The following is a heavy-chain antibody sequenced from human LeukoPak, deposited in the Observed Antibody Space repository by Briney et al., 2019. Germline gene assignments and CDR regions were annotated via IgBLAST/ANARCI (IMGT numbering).Heavy chain of an antibody. V-gene: IGHV4-34*01. CDR2: INHGGST. CDR1: GGSFSGYY. Sequence: SETLSLTCAVYGGSFSGYYWSWIRQPPGKGLEWIGEINHGGSTNYNPSLKSRVIISVDTSKNQFSLNLSSVNAADTAVYYCARQFRIARSPDPRGALDIWGQGTMVTVSS. D-gene: IGHD1-14*01. CDR3: ARQFRIARSPDPRGALDI. J-gene: IGHJ3*02.